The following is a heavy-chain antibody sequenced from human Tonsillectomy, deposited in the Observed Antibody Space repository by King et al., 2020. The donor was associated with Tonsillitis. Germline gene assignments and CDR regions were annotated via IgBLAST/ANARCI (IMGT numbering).Heavy chain of an antibody. V-gene: IGHV3-49*03. CDR3: TRAGHPYTSTLHFFDY. Sequence: VQLVESGGGLVQPGRSLRLSCTASGFTFGDYAMSWFRQAPGKGLEWVGFIRSEAYGGTTEYAASVKGRFILSRDDLKAIAYVQMNSLKTEDTAVYYCTRAGHPYTSTLHFFDYWGQGTLVTVSS. CDR1: GFTFGDYA. D-gene: IGHD6-13*01. J-gene: IGHJ4*02. CDR2: IRSEAYGGTT.